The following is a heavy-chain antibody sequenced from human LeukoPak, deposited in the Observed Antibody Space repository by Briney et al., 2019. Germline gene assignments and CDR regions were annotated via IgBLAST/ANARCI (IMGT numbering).Heavy chain of an antibody. CDR3: GRHAGHPFYSDRYGYYRGHLDY. Sequence: KASETLSLPCTVSGGSISGYYGSWIRQPPGKGLEGLGFFYYCGAPNYNPSLKGRVTLSADTPKKQFSLELTSLTAEGPACYYCGRHAGHPFYSDRYGYYRGHLDYWGQGTVVTVSS. V-gene: IGHV4-59*08. D-gene: IGHD2-2*03. J-gene: IGHJ4*02. CDR2: FYYCGAP. CDR1: GGSISGYY.